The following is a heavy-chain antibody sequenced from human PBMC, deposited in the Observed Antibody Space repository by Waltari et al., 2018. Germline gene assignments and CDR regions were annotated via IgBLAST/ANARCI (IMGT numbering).Heavy chain of an antibody. V-gene: IGHV1-69*01. J-gene: IGHJ3*02. Sequence: QVQLVQSGAEVKKPGSSVKVSCKASGGTVSNYAITWVRQAPGQGLEWMGGIIPVFRSAHYAQNFLDRVTITADESTSTAYMELMGLTSDDTAVYYCARPRTTVGTGLWNDGLQIWGQGTLVTVSS. CDR2: IIPVFRSA. D-gene: IGHD1-1*01. CDR1: GGTVSNYA. CDR3: ARPRTTVGTGLWNDGLQI.